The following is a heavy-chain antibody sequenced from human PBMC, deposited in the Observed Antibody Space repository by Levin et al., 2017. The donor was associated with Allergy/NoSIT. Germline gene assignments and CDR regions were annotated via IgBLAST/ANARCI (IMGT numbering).Heavy chain of an antibody. CDR1: GYTFTSYD. V-gene: IGHV1-8*01. Sequence: ASVKVSCKASGYTFTSYDINWVRQATGQGLEWMGWMNPNSGNTGYAQKFQGRVTMTRNTSISTAYMELSSLRSEDTAVYYCARITDGYRNFDYWGQGTLVTVSS. CDR2: MNPNSGNT. J-gene: IGHJ4*02. CDR3: ARITDGYRNFDY. D-gene: IGHD5-24*01.